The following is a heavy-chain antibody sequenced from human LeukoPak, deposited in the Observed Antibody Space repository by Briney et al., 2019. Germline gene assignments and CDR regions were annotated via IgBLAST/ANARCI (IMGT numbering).Heavy chain of an antibody. J-gene: IGHJ4*02. D-gene: IGHD1-26*01. CDR2: IYYSGST. V-gene: IGHV4-59*01. CDR3: VRVSAGELDY. CDR1: GGSISSYY. Sequence: PSETLSLTCTVSGGSISSYYWSWIRQPPGKGLEWIGYIYYSGSTNYNPSLKSRVTISVDTSKNQFSLKLSSVTAADTAVYYCVRVSAGELDYWGQGTLVTVSS.